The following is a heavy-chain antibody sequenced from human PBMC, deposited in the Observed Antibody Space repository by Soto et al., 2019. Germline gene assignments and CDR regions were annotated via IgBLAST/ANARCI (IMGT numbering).Heavy chain of an antibody. D-gene: IGHD3-10*01. CDR1: GSDFNSYT. J-gene: IGHJ6*02. V-gene: IGHV1-69*02. CDR3: AQMWFGELWHGMDV. CDR2: VIPILDVA. Sequence: QLVQSGAEVKKPGSSVKVSCKASGSDFNSYTMRWVRQAPGQGPEWMGTVIPILDVAKNAQKFQGRITITADKSTSTVYMELRRLRSEDTAVYYCAQMWFGELWHGMDVWGQGTTFTVSS.